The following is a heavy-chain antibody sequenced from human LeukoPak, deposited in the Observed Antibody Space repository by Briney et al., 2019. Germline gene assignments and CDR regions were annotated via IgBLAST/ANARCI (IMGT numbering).Heavy chain of an antibody. CDR3: ASAVNYHSDY. J-gene: IGHJ4*02. D-gene: IGHD5-24*01. V-gene: IGHV4-34*01. CDR1: GGSISDPF. Sequence: SETLSLTCAVSGGSISDPFWRWWIRQPPGQGLEWIGEIGPSGGTRHNPSLRSRVTISVDTSKKEVSLTLSSVTAADTAIYYCASAVNYHSDYWGLGTLVTVSS. CDR2: IGPSGGT.